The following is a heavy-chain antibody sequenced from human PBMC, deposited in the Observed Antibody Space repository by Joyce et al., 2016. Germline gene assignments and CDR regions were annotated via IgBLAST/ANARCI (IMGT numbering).Heavy chain of an antibody. Sequence: EVQLVQSGGVVVQPGGSLRLSCAASGFTFDDYTMHWVRQPPGKGLEGLAVISWDGDRKYYGDSVKGRFTISRDNSKNFLYLQMNSLRTEDTALYYCAKAVDSNLDYWGQGTLVTVSS. D-gene: IGHD4-11*01. J-gene: IGHJ4*02. V-gene: IGHV3-43*01. CDR2: ISWDGDRK. CDR3: AKAVDSNLDY. CDR1: GFTFDDYT.